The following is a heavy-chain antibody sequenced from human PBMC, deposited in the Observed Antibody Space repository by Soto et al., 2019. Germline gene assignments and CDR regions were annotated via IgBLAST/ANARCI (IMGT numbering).Heavy chain of an antibody. CDR2: IVPMFYSA. V-gene: IGHV1-69*13. J-gene: IGHJ6*02. CDR1: GGPFSSHP. CDR3: ARALEMATNNYYYSFDVGV. D-gene: IGHD5-12*01. Sequence: ASVKVSCKASGGPFSSHPFSWVRQAPGQGLEWMGGIVPMFYSARYAPRFHGRLTITADESTSTAYMELSSLTSEDTAVYFCARALEMATNNYYYSFDVGVWGPGTTVTVSS.